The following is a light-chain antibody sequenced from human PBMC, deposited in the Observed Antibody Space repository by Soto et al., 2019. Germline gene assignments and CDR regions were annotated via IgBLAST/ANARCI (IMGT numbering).Light chain of an antibody. CDR1: SSDVGGYNF. CDR2: EVS. Sequence: QSVLTQPPSASGSPGQSVTISCTGTSSDVGGYNFVSWYQQHPGKAPKLIIFEVSKRPSGVPDRFSGSKSGNTASLTVSGLQAEDEADYYCSLYAGSDNGDVFGTGTKLTVL. CDR3: SLYAGSDNGDV. J-gene: IGLJ1*01. V-gene: IGLV2-8*01.